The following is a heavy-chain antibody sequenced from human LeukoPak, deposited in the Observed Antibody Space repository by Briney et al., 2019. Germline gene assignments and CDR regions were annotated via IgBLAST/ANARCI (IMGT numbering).Heavy chain of an antibody. CDR1: GFTFTTSW. D-gene: IGHD1-7*01. J-gene: IGHJ4*02. CDR2: IKPDGSEK. CDR3: ARGAWHYNY. V-gene: IGHV3-7*01. Sequence: GGALRLSCAPSGFTFTTSWMSWVRQAPGKGLEWLANIKPDGSEKNYVDSVRGRFTISRDNAKNSLYLEMNSLRAEDTAVYYCARGAWHYNYWGQGTLVSVSS.